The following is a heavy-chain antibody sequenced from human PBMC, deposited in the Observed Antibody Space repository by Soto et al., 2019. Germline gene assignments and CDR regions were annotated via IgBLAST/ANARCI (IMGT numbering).Heavy chain of an antibody. CDR2: ISGSGGST. J-gene: IGHJ3*02. V-gene: IGHV3-23*01. Sequence: GGSLRLSCAASGFTFSSYAMSWVRQAPGKGLEWVSAISGSGGSTYYADSVKGRFTISRDNSKNTLYLQMNSLRAEDTAVYYCARDPRDPPAFDIWGQGTMVTVSS. CDR3: ARDPRDPPAFDI. D-gene: IGHD2-21*02. CDR1: GFTFSSYA.